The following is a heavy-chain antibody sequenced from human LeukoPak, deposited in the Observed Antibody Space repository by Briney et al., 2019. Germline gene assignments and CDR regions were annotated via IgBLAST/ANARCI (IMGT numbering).Heavy chain of an antibody. J-gene: IGHJ4*02. Sequence: SETLSLTCTLSGGSISTYYWSWIRQPPGKGLEWIGYIYHSGSTNYHASLKSRVTISVDTSKNQFSLKLSSVTAADTAVYYCARGGGYASPIGYWGQGALVTVSS. D-gene: IGHD5-12*01. CDR1: GGSISTYY. V-gene: IGHV4-59*01. CDR3: ARGGGYASPIGY. CDR2: IYHSGST.